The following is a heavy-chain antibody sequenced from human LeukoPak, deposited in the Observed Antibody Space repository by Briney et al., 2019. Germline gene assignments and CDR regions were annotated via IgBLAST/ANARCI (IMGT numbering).Heavy chain of an antibody. CDR3: ARGDFWSGYYFDY. CDR1: GGSISSGSYY. D-gene: IGHD3-3*01. Sequence: SETLSLTCTVSGGSISSGSYYWSWIRQPAGKGLEWIGRIYTSGSTNHNPSLKSRVTISVDTSKNQFSLKLSSVTAADTAVYYCARGDFWSGYYFDYWGQGILVTVSS. J-gene: IGHJ4*02. V-gene: IGHV4-61*02. CDR2: IYTSGST.